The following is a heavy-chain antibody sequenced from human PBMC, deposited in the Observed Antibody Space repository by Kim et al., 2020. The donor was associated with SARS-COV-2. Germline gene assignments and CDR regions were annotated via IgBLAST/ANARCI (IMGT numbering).Heavy chain of an antibody. V-gene: IGHV3-21*01. J-gene: IGHJ2*01. CDR3: ARDRGGYGGNSGYFDL. D-gene: IGHD2-21*02. CDR2: ISSSSSYI. CDR1: GFTFSSYS. Sequence: GGSLRLSCAASGFTFSSYSMNWVRQAPGKGLEWVSSISSSSSYIYYADSVKGRFTISRDNAKNSLYLQMNSLRAEDTAVYYCARDRGGYGGNSGYFDLWGRGTLVTVSS.